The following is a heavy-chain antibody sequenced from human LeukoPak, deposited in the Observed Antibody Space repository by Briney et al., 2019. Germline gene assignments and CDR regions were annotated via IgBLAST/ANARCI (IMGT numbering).Heavy chain of an antibody. V-gene: IGHV3-30*18. Sequence: RGALRLSCEAPGDIFRRYRVRWVRQAPGAGVEWGAVISYDGSNTYYADSVKGRFTISRDNSKNTVYLQMNSLRADDTAVYYCANARSSGWYESDYWGQGTLVTVSS. J-gene: IGHJ4*02. CDR3: ANARSSGWYESDY. CDR2: ISYDGSNT. D-gene: IGHD6-19*01. CDR1: GDIFRRYR.